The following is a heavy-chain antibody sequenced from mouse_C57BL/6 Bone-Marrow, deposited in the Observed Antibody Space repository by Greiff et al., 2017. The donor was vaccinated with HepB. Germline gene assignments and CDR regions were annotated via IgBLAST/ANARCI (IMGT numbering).Heavy chain of an antibody. Sequence: EVKLVGSEGGLVQPGSSMKLSCTASGFTFSDYYMAWVRQVPEKGLEWVANINYDGSSTYYLDSLKSRFIISRDNAKNILYLQMSSLKSEDTATYYCARERYYGRGYYFDYWGQGTTLTVSS. CDR3: ARERYYGRGYYFDY. D-gene: IGHD1-1*01. CDR2: INYDGSST. J-gene: IGHJ2*01. V-gene: IGHV5-16*01. CDR1: GFTFSDYY.